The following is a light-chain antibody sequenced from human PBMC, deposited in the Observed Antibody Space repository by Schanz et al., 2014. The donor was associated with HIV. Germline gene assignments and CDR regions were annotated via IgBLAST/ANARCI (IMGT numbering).Light chain of an antibody. J-gene: IGLJ3*02. CDR2: RNN. V-gene: IGLV1-44*01. CDR1: SSNIGTNT. Sequence: QSVLTQPPSASGTPGQRVTISCSGSSSNIGTNTVNWYQQLPGTAPNLLISRNNQRPSGVPDRFSGSKSGASASLAISGLQSEDEADFYCATWDDSLNGWVFGGGTKLTVL. CDR3: ATWDDSLNGWV.